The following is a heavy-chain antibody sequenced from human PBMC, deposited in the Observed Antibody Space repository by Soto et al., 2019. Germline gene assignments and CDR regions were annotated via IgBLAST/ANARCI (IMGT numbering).Heavy chain of an antibody. D-gene: IGHD2-15*01. Sequence: SETLSLTCSVSGYSVTSSDYYWAWIRQPPGKGLEWIGSMFYSGLTYYNPSLKSRVTLSVDTSKNQFSVRLNSVTAADTAVYYCAPLSVSLSGPYVIHVWGQGTTVTVSS. CDR3: APLSVSLSGPYVIHV. CDR2: MFYSGLT. V-gene: IGHV4-39*01. CDR1: GYSVTSSDYY. J-gene: IGHJ6*02.